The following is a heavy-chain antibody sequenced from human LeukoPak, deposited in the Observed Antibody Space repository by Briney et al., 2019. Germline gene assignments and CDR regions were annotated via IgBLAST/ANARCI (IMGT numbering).Heavy chain of an antibody. CDR1: GFTFSSYG. CDR2: IRYDGSNK. Sequence: GGSLRLSCAASGFTFSSYGMHWVRQAPGKGLEWVAFIRYDGSNKYYADSVKGRFSISRDNTQNSLSLQMNSLRAEDTAVYYCVREAAATLFDYWGQGTLVTVSS. J-gene: IGHJ4*02. V-gene: IGHV3-30*02. CDR3: VREAAATLFDY. D-gene: IGHD1-26*01.